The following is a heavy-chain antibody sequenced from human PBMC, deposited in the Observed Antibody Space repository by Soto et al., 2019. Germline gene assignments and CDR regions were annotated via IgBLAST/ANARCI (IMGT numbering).Heavy chain of an antibody. D-gene: IGHD3-22*01. Sequence: QVQLVESGGGVVQPGRSLRLSCAASGFTFSSHAIHWVRQAPGKGLEWVATISYDGSYKYYADSVKGRFTISIDKSKNTLDLQVNSLRAEDNAVYYCSRDHDYYDSDGSATFDIWGQGTMVTVSS. J-gene: IGHJ3*02. CDR2: ISYDGSYK. V-gene: IGHV3-30-3*01. CDR3: SRDHDYYDSDGSATFDI. CDR1: GFTFSSHA.